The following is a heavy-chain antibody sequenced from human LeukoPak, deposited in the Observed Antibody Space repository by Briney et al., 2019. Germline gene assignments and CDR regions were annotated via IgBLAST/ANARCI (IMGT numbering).Heavy chain of an antibody. CDR1: GSSFTDYY. CDR2: IYYRGNS. D-gene: IGHD5-24*01. V-gene: IGHV4-39*07. CDR3: TRDREDGTQDS. J-gene: IGHJ4*02. Sequence: SETLSLTCTVSGSSFTDYYWGWIRQPPGKGLEWIGSIYYRGNSFYNPSLRNRVSISIDTPKGRLSLNLNSVTAADTAVYFCTRDREDGTQDSWGEGNLVTVS.